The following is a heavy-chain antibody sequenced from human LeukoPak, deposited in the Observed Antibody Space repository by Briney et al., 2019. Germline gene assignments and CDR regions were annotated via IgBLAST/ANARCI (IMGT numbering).Heavy chain of an antibody. D-gene: IGHD2-15*01. CDR3: ARAIRYCSGGSCYSVIDY. CDR2: IYYSGST. V-gene: IGHV4-59*01. Sequence: PSETLSLTCTVSGGSISSYYWSWIRQPQGKGLEWIGYIYYSGSTNYNPSLKSRVTISVDTSKNQFSLKLSSVTAADTAVYYCARAIRYCSGGSCYSVIDYWGQGTLVTVSS. CDR1: GGSISSYY. J-gene: IGHJ4*02.